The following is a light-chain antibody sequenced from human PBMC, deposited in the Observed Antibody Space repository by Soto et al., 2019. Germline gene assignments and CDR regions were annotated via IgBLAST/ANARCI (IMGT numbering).Light chain of an antibody. CDR2: DAS. J-gene: IGKJ1*01. V-gene: IGKV1-5*01. CDR3: QQYHSYSAT. Sequence: DIQMTQSPSTLSASVGDRVTVTCRASQSVGTWLAWYQQKPGRAPNLLIYDASTLASAVPSRFSGSGSGTEFTLTISGLQPDDFATYYCQQYHSYSATFGQGTKVAIK. CDR1: QSVGTW.